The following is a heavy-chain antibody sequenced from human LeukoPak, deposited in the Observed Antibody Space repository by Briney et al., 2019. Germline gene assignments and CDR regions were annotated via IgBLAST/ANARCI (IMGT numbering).Heavy chain of an antibody. D-gene: IGHD6-19*01. CDR3: ARVQSSGWYGVY. CDR1: GGSISSGSYY. V-gene: IGHV4-39*07. CDR2: INHSGST. J-gene: IGHJ4*02. Sequence: SETLSLTCTVSGGSISSGSYYWSWIRQPPGKGLEWIGEINHSGSTNYNPSLKSRVTISVDTSKNQFSLKLSSVTAADTAVYYCARVQSSGWYGVYWGQGTLVTVSS.